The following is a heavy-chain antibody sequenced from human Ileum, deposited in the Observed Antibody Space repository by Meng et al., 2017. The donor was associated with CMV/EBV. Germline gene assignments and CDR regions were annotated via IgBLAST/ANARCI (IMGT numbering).Heavy chain of an antibody. Sequence: KVSCKASGSTFTTYYMHWVRQAPGQGLEWMGIINPSGGSTSYAQKFQGRVTMTRDTSTSTVYMELSSLRSEDTAVYYCARAQNWFDPWGQGTLVTVSS. CDR1: GSTFTTYY. V-gene: IGHV1-46*01. J-gene: IGHJ5*02. CDR3: ARAQNWFDP. CDR2: INPSGGST.